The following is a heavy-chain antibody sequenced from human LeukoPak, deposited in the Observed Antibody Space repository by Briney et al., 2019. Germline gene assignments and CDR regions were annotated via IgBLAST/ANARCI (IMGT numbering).Heavy chain of an antibody. D-gene: IGHD1-1*01. CDR1: GLTFSDHA. V-gene: IGHV3-23*01. CDR3: ANWGAGTKGLY. CDR2: ISGSSGNT. J-gene: IGHJ4*02. Sequence: PGGSLRLSCAASGLTFSDHAMGWVRQAPGKGLEWVSSISGSSGNTYYADSVKGRYSISRDNSKNTVFLQINRLRAEDTAIYCCANWGAGTKGLYWGQGTLVTVSS.